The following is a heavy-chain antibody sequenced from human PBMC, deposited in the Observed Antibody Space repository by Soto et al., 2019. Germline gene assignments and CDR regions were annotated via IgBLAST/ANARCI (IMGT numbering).Heavy chain of an antibody. CDR3: ARDLVGPPPYYYYGMDV. Sequence: AGGSLRLSCAASGFTFSSYSMNWGRQAPGKGLEWVSSISSSSSYIYYADSVKGRFTISRDNAKNSLYLQMNSLRAEDTAVYYCARDLVGPPPYYYYGMDVWGQGTTVTVSS. CDR1: GFTFSSYS. V-gene: IGHV3-21*01. J-gene: IGHJ6*02. CDR2: ISSSSSYI. D-gene: IGHD3-16*01.